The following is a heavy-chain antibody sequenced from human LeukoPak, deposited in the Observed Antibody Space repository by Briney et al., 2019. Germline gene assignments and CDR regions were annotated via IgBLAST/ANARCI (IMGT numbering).Heavy chain of an antibody. D-gene: IGHD3-22*01. V-gene: IGHV1-46*01. CDR2: INPSGGST. Sequence: GASVKVSCKASGYTFTSYYMYWVRQAPGQGLEWMGIINPSGGSTSYAQKFQGRVTMTRDTSTSTVYMELSSLRSEDTAVYYCARVQQYNYYDSSGYPDYWGQGTLVTVSS. J-gene: IGHJ4*02. CDR3: ARVQQYNYYDSSGYPDY. CDR1: GYTFTSYY.